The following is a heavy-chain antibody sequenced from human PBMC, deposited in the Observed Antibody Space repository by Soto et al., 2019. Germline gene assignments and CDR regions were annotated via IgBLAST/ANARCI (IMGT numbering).Heavy chain of an antibody. CDR3: ARGPTVGDI. V-gene: IGHV1-18*01. J-gene: IGHJ3*02. Sequence: QVQLVQSGGEVKKPGASVKVSCKASGYTFNSYGISWVRQAPGQGLEWMGWIRVKNGNTNYAQNFQGRFTMTTDTSTSTAYMELRSLRSEDTAVYYCARGPTVGDIWGQGTMVTVSS. CDR2: IRVKNGNT. D-gene: IGHD2-21*02. CDR1: GYTFNSYG.